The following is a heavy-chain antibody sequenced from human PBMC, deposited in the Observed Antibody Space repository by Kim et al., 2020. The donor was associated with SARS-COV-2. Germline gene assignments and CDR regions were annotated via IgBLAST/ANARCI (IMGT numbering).Heavy chain of an antibody. Sequence: GESLRLSCAASGFTFINYAMNWVRQAPGKGPEWVSGISDNGVNSYYADSVKGRFTISRDNSKNTLFLQMDSLRVEDTAVYYCTKDQFYSDLGTYYNYPGSLWGQGTLVTVSS. J-gene: IGHJ4*02. D-gene: IGHD3-10*01. CDR2: ISDNGVNS. CDR3: TKDQFYSDLGTYYNYPGSL. CDR1: GFTFINYA. V-gene: IGHV3-23*01.